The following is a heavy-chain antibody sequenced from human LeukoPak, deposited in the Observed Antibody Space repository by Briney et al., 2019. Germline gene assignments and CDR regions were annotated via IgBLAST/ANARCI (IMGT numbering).Heavy chain of an antibody. Sequence: SETLSLTCTVSGGSISSYYWSWIRQPPGRGLEWIGYIYYSGSTNYNPSLKSRVTISVDTSKNQFSLKLSSVTAADTAVYYCAREALDYYYYYYMDVWGKGTTVTISS. J-gene: IGHJ6*03. V-gene: IGHV4-59*01. CDR2: IYYSGST. CDR3: AREALDYYYYYYMDV. CDR1: GGSISSYY.